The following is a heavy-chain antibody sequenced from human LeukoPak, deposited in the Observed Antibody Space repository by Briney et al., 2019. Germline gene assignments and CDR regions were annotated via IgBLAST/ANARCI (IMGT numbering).Heavy chain of an antibody. V-gene: IGHV1-2*06. Sequence: GASVKVSCKASGQSLTGYFIHWVRQAPGQGLERVGRIDPNTGDTIYAQNFQGRVTVTSATSISTAYMELSRLTSDDTAVYFCARLGLHGSGTYYFFDYWGQGTLVTVSS. CDR3: ARLGLHGSGTYYFFDY. CDR2: IDPNTGDT. J-gene: IGHJ4*02. CDR1: GQSLTGYF. D-gene: IGHD3-10*01.